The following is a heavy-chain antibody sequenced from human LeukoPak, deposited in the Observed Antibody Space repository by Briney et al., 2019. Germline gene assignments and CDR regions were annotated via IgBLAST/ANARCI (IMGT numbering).Heavy chain of an antibody. D-gene: IGHD6-19*01. V-gene: IGHV4-39*01. CDR3: ARQTSGSGWYYFDY. Sequence: SETLSLTCTVSGGSISSSSYYWGWIRQPPGKGLEWIGSIYCSGSTYYNPSLKSRVTISVDTSKNQFSLKLSSVAAADTAVYYCARQTSGSGWYYFDYWGQGTLVTVSS. CDR1: GGSISSSSYY. CDR2: IYCSGST. J-gene: IGHJ4*02.